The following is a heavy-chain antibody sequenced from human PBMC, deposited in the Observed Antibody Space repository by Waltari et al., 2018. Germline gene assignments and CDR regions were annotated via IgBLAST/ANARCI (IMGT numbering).Heavy chain of an antibody. CDR1: GGSINSGDYS. CDR3: ARNSLEGNYFDY. CDR2: IYHSGTT. D-gene: IGHD2-15*01. Sequence: QLQLQESGSGLVKPSQTLSLTCAVSGGSINSGDYSWSWIRQPPGKGLEWIGYIYHSGTTYYNPSLKSRVTILVDRSKNQFSLELTSVTAADTAVYYCARNSLEGNYFDYWGQGALVTVSS. J-gene: IGHJ4*02. V-gene: IGHV4-30-2*01.